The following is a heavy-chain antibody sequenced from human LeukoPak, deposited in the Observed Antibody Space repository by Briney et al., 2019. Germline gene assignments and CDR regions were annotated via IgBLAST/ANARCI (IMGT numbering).Heavy chain of an antibody. J-gene: IGHJ6*02. Sequence: GSLRLSCAASGFTVSSNYMSWVRQTPGKGLEWASIIYYDGSTYYADSVKGRFTISRDNSKNTMYLQMNSLRAEDTAVYYCARPLRINCGMDVWGQGTTVTVSS. CDR1: GFTVSSNY. CDR2: IYYDGST. D-gene: IGHD3-3*01. CDR3: ARPLRINCGMDV. V-gene: IGHV3-53*01.